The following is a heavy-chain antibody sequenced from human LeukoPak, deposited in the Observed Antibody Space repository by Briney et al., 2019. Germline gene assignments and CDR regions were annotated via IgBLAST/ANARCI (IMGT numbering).Heavy chain of an antibody. V-gene: IGHV3-7*03. CDR2: IKQDGSEK. CDR1: GFTFSSHW. Sequence: PGGSLRLSCAASGFTFSSHWMSWVRQAPGKGLEWVANIKQDGSEKYYVDSVKGRFTISRDNAKNSLYLQMNSLRAEDTAVYYCAKQYSSDWNGLAEYFQHWGQGTLLTVSS. D-gene: IGHD6-19*01. J-gene: IGHJ1*01. CDR3: AKQYSSDWNGLAEYFQH.